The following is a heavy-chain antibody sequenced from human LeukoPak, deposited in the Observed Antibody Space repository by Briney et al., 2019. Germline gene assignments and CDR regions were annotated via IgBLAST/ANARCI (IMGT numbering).Heavy chain of an antibody. J-gene: IGHJ3*02. Sequence: PSETLPLTCAVSDDSFSSHYWTWIRQPPGKGLEWIGYISYIGSTNYNPSLKSRVTISIDTSKNHFSLKLSSVTAADTAVYYCARDLVTVTKGFDIWGQGTMVSVSS. D-gene: IGHD4-17*01. CDR2: ISYIGST. V-gene: IGHV4-59*11. CDR3: ARDLVTVTKGFDI. CDR1: DDSFSSHY.